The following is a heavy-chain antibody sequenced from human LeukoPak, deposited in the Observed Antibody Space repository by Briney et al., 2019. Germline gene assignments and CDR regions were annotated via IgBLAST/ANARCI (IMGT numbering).Heavy chain of an antibody. V-gene: IGHV1-18*01. Sequence: ASVKVSCKASAYTFISYGIHWVRQAPGQGLEWVGRTDPFTGYVHYANKFEGRLTVTRDTSTSTVYMDLSSLRFEDTAAYYCAREPTDGSCYFDYWGQGTLVTVSS. J-gene: IGHJ4*02. CDR1: AYTFISYG. D-gene: IGHD3-10*01. CDR3: AREPTDGSCYFDY. CDR2: TDPFTGYV.